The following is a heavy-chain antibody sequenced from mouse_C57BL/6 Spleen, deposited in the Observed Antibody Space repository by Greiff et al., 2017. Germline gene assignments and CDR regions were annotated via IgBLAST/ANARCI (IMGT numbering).Heavy chain of an antibody. V-gene: IGHV1-7*01. CDR3: GREPDYYGSRYWYVDV. Sequence: QVQLQQSGAELAKPGASVKLSCKASGYTFTSYWMHWVKQRPGQGLEWIGYINPSSGYTKYNQKFKDKATLTADKSSSTAYMQLSSLTYEDSAVFYCGREPDYYGSRYWYVDVWGTGTTVTVAS. CDR2: INPSSGYT. CDR1: GYTFTSYW. D-gene: IGHD1-1*01. J-gene: IGHJ1*03.